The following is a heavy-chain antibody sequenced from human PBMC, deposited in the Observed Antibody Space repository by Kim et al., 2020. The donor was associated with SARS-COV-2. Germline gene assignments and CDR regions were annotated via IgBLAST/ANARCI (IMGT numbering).Heavy chain of an antibody. V-gene: IGHV5-10-1*01. CDR1: GYSFTSYW. Sequence: GESLKISCKGSGYSFTSYWISWVRQMPGKGLEWMGRIDPSDSYTNYSPSFQGHVTISADKSISTAYLQWSSLKASDTAMYYCASVPEVRGVDYYGMDVWGQGTTVTVSS. J-gene: IGHJ6*02. D-gene: IGHD3-10*01. CDR3: ASVPEVRGVDYYGMDV. CDR2: IDPSDSYT.